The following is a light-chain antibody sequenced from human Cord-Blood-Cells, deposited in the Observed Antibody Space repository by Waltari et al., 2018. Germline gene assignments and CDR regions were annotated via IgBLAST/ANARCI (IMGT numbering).Light chain of an antibody. V-gene: IGKV3-11*01. Sequence: EIVLTQSPATLSLSPGERATLSCRASQSVSSYLAWYQQNPGQGPRLLNYDASNRATCIPARFSGSGSGTDFTLTISSLEPEELAVYYCQQRSNWPITFGQGTRLEIK. CDR3: QQRSNWPIT. CDR2: DAS. CDR1: QSVSSY. J-gene: IGKJ5*01.